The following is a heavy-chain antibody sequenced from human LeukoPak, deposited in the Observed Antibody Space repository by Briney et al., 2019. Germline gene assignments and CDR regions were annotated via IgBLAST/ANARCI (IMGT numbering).Heavy chain of an antibody. Sequence: GGSLRLSCAASGLTFTNYWMTWVRQAPGQGLEWVANIKQDGGEKNYVDSVKGRFTISRDNVKNSLFLQMNSLRVEDTAVYYCAIGIQLPDWGQGTLVTVSS. V-gene: IGHV3-7*01. CDR1: GLTFTNYW. J-gene: IGHJ4*02. D-gene: IGHD1-1*01. CDR3: AIGIQLPD. CDR2: IKQDGGEK.